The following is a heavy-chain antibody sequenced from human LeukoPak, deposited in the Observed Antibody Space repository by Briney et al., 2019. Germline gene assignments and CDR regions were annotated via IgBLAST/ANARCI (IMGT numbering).Heavy chain of an antibody. CDR2: MNPNSGNT. CDR3: ARGRIGSSTSCYY. J-gene: IGHJ4*02. D-gene: IGHD2-2*01. V-gene: IGHV1-8*01. Sequence: GASVEVSCKASGYTFTSYDINWVRQATGQGLEWMGWMNPNSGNTSYAQKSQGRVTMTRNTSISTAYMELSSLRSEDTAVYYCARGRIGSSTSCYYWGQGTLVTVSS. CDR1: GYTFTSYD.